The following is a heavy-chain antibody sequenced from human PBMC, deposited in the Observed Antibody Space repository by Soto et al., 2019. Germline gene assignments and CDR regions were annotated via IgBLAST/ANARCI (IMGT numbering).Heavy chain of an antibody. CDR3: ARPKDDILTGQDYYGMDV. CDR2: IYSGGST. V-gene: IGHV3-53*01. Sequence: PGGSLRLSCAASGFTVSSNYMSWLRQAPGKGLEWVSVIYSGGSTYYADSVKGRFTIFRDNSKNTLYLQMNSLRAEDTAVYYCARPKDDILTGQDYYGMDVWGQGTTVTVSS. J-gene: IGHJ6*02. CDR1: GFTVSSNY. D-gene: IGHD3-9*01.